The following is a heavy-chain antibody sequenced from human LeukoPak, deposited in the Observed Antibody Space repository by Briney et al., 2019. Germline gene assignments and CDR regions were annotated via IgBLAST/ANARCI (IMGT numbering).Heavy chain of an antibody. D-gene: IGHD4/OR15-4a*01. J-gene: IGHJ3*02. Sequence: SETLSLTCTVSGGSISSYYWSWIRQPPGKGLEWIGYSYYSGSTNYNPSLKSRVTISVDTSKNQFSLKLSSVTAADTAVYYCARDSANDAFDIWGQGTMVTVSP. CDR3: ARDSANDAFDI. V-gene: IGHV4-59*01. CDR2: SYYSGST. CDR1: GGSISSYY.